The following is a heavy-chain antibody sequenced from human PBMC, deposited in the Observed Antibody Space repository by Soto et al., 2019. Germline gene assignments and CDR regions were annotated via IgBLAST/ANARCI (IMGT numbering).Heavy chain of an antibody. J-gene: IGHJ4*02. Sequence: QLQLQESGPGLVKPSETLSLTCTVSGGSISSSSYYWGWIRQPPGKGLEWIGSIYYSGSTYYNPSLKSRVTISVDTSKNQFSLKLSSVTAADTAVYYCARLEPWSVAAAIGIFDYWGQGTLVTVSS. D-gene: IGHD6-13*01. CDR1: GGSISSSSYY. CDR2: IYYSGST. V-gene: IGHV4-39*01. CDR3: ARLEPWSVAAAIGIFDY.